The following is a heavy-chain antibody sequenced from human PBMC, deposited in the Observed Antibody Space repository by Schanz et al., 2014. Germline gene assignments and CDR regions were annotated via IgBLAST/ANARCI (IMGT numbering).Heavy chain of an antibody. Sequence: VQLVESGGDLVQPGRSLRLSCAASGFMFSSYGMHWVRQAPGKGLEWVGVISYDGSKKSYADSVKGRFTISRDNSKNTLYLQMNSLRAEDTAVYYCVRDSFFAFDYWGQGTLVNVSA. CDR3: VRDSFFAFDY. J-gene: IGHJ4*02. D-gene: IGHD3-3*01. CDR1: GFMFSSYG. CDR2: ISYDGSKK. V-gene: IGHV3-33*08.